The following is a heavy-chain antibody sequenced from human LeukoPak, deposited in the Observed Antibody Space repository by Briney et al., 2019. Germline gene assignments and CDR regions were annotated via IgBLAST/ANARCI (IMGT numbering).Heavy chain of an antibody. CDR1: GFTFSSYS. D-gene: IGHD4-23*01. J-gene: IGHJ6*03. Sequence: GGSLRLSCAASGFTFSSYSMNWVRQAPGKGLEWVSSISSGSSYIYYADSVKGRFTISRDNAKNSLYLQMNSLRAEDTALYYCARRTTVVTLPDYYYMDVWGKGTTVTVSS. V-gene: IGHV3-21*04. CDR2: ISSGSSYI. CDR3: ARRTTVVTLPDYYYMDV.